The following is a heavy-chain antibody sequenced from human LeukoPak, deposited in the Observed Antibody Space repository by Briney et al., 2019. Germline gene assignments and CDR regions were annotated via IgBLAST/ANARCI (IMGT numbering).Heavy chain of an antibody. CDR1: GFTVSSNY. Sequence: GGSLRLSCAASGFTVSSNYMSWVRQAPGKGLEWVSVIYSGGSTYYADSVKGRFTVSRDNSKNTLYLQMSGLRDDDTAVYYCAKGRAASSGWNFDYGGQGTLVTVSS. V-gene: IGHV3-53*01. J-gene: IGHJ4*02. D-gene: IGHD6-25*01. CDR3: AKGRAASSGWNFDY. CDR2: IYSGGST.